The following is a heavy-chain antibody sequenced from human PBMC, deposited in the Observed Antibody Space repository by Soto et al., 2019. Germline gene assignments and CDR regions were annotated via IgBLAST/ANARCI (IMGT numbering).Heavy chain of an antibody. Sequence: GGSLRLSCAASGCTFSSYSMNWVRQAPGKGLEWVSYISSSSTIYYADSVKGRFTISRDNAKNSLYLQMNSLRAEDTAVYCCARSSDDILTGEFDYWGQGTLVTVSS. CDR2: ISSSSTI. CDR1: GCTFSSYS. D-gene: IGHD3-9*01. V-gene: IGHV3-48*01. J-gene: IGHJ4*02. CDR3: ARSSDDILTGEFDY.